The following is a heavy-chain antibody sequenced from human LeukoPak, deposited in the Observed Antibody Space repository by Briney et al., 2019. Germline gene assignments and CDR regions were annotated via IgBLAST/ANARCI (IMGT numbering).Heavy chain of an antibody. V-gene: IGHV3-7*01. CDR2: INHDATEK. D-gene: IGHD6-13*01. Sequence: WGSLRLYCAASGFTFSFYSMNWLRQAPGRGLEWVANINHDATEKYYLGSVKGRFTISRDNANKSLYLQMNSLSADDTAVYHCARVRSAAAGPLDYWGQGTLVTVSS. CDR3: ARVRSAAAGPLDY. J-gene: IGHJ4*02. CDR1: GFTFSFYS.